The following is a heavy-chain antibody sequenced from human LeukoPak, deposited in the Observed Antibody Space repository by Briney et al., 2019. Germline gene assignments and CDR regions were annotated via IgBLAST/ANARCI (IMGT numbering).Heavy chain of an antibody. V-gene: IGHV3-74*01. D-gene: IGHD2-21*02. CDR1: GFTFSDYW. Sequence: GGSLRLSCAASGFTFSDYWMHWVRQAPGKGLVWVSRVNSDGSSTSYADSVKGRFTISRDNAKNTLYLQMNSLRAGDTAVYYCTRDPTDVVVTGGYWGQGTLVTVSS. CDR3: TRDPTDVVVTGGY. CDR2: VNSDGSST. J-gene: IGHJ4*02.